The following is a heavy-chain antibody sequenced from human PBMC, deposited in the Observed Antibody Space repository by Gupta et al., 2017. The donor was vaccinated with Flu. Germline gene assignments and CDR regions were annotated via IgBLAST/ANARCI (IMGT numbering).Heavy chain of an antibody. CDR3: AKESGSYPYYYSMDV. Sequence: APGKGLEWVSAVSGSGGSTYHADSVQGRFTISRDNSKNTLYLQMNSLRAEDTAVYYCAKESGSYPYYYSMDVWGKGTTVTVSS. J-gene: IGHJ6*03. D-gene: IGHD1-26*01. CDR2: VSGSGGST. V-gene: IGHV3-23*01.